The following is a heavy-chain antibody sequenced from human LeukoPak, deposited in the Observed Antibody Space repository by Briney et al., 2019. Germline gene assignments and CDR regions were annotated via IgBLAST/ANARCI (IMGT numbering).Heavy chain of an antibody. D-gene: IGHD3-10*01. Sequence: SETLSLTCAVYGGSFSGYYWSWIRQPPGKGLEWIGEINHSGSTNYNPSLKSRVTISVDTSKNQFSLKLSSVTAADTAVYYRARGGKMVRNYYGMDVWGKGTTVTVSS. CDR2: INHSGST. CDR1: GGSFSGYY. J-gene: IGHJ6*04. V-gene: IGHV4-34*01. CDR3: ARGGKMVRNYYGMDV.